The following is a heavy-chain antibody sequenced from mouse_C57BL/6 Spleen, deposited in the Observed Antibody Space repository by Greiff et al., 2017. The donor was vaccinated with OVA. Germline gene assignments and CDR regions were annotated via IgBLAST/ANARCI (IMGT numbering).Heavy chain of an antibody. V-gene: IGHV1-42*01. D-gene: IGHD2-4*01. CDR2: INPSTGGT. J-gene: IGHJ1*03. CDR1: GYSFTGYY. CDR3: ARWDYDRYFDV. Sequence: VQLQQSGPELVKPGASVKISCKASGYSFTGYYMNWVKQSPEKSLEWIGEINPSTGGTTYNQKFKAKATLTVDKSSSTAYMQLKSLTSEDSAVYYCARWDYDRYFDVWGTGTTVTVSS.